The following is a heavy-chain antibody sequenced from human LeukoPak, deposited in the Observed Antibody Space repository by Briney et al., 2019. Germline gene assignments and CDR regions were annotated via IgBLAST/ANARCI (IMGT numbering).Heavy chain of an antibody. Sequence: ASVKVSCKASGYIGNNYGLSWVRQAPGQGLEWMGWISTYNGNTNCEQKFQGRVTMTIVTSTSTAYMELRSLTFDDTAVYYCAREGSSGYYDYWGQGTLVTVSS. V-gene: IGHV1-18*01. CDR1: GYIGNNYG. CDR2: ISTYNGNT. J-gene: IGHJ4*02. CDR3: AREGSSGYYDY. D-gene: IGHD3-22*01.